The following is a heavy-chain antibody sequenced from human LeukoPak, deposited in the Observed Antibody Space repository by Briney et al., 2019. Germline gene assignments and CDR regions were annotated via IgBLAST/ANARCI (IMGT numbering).Heavy chain of an antibody. CDR3: AREEARDYYDSSGYYYVVVGAFDI. CDR1: GFTFSTYA. J-gene: IGHJ3*02. CDR2: IYSGGST. D-gene: IGHD3-22*01. V-gene: IGHV3-53*01. Sequence: GGSLRLSCAASGFTFSTYAMSWVRQAPGKGLEWVSVIYSGGSTYYADSVKGRFTISRDNSKNTLYLQMNSLRAEDTAVYYCAREEARDYYDSSGYYYVVVGAFDIWGQGTMVTVSS.